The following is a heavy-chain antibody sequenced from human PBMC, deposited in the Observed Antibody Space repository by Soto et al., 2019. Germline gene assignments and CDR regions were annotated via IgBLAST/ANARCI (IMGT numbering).Heavy chain of an antibody. V-gene: IGHV3-30-3*01. CDR2: ISSDGSKK. CDR3: ARDEYFDPSGPPYDY. CDR1: GFTFSSYA. D-gene: IGHD3-9*01. J-gene: IGHJ4*02. Sequence: LRLSCAASGFTFSSYAMHWVRQAPGKGLEWVAVISSDGSKKYYADSVKGRFTISRDNSENTLFLQMNSLRAEDTAVYYCARDEYFDPSGPPYDYWGQGSLVTVSS.